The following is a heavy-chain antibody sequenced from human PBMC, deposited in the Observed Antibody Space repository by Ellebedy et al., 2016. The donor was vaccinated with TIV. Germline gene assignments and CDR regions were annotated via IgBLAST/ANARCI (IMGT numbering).Heavy chain of an antibody. CDR2: IYSGCTT. CDR3: ASRYTTWSGREC. D-gene: IGHD2-2*02. CDR1: GFAVTYNY. J-gene: IGHJ4*02. Sequence: PGGSLRLSCTASGFAVTYNYMNWVRQAPGKGLEWVSVIYSGCTTNYADSVKGRFAISRDNSKNTMYLQMNSLRAEDTAVYYCASRYTTWSGRECWGQGTLVTVSS. V-gene: IGHV3-66*01.